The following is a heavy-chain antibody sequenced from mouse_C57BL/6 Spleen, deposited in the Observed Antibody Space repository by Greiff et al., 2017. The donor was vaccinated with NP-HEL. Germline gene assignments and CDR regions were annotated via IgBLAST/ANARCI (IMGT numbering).Heavy chain of an antibody. V-gene: IGHV1-42*01. Sequence: EVQLQQSGPELVKPGASVKISCKASGYSFTGYYMNWVKQSPEKSLEWIGEINPSTGGTTYNQKFKAKATLTVDKSSSTAYMQLKSLTSEDSAVYYCARDGASNLYFDYWGQGTTLTVSS. J-gene: IGHJ2*01. CDR3: ARDGASNLYFDY. D-gene: IGHD2-5*01. CDR2: INPSTGGT. CDR1: GYSFTGYY.